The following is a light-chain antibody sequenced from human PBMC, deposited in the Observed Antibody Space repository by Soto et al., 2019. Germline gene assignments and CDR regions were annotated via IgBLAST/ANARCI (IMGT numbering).Light chain of an antibody. Sequence: QSVLTQPPSPSGTPGQRVTISCSGSSSNIGSYTVNWYQQLPGAAPKLLIYINDQRPSGVPDRFSGSKSGTSASLAISGLQSEDEADYYCAAWDDSLKGVVFGGGTKLTVL. J-gene: IGLJ2*01. CDR1: SSNIGSYT. CDR2: IND. V-gene: IGLV1-44*01. CDR3: AAWDDSLKGVV.